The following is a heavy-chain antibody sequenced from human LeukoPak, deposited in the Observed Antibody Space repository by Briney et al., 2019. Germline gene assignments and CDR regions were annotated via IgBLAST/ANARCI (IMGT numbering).Heavy chain of an antibody. CDR1: GGSISSSSYY. V-gene: IGHV4-39*01. D-gene: IGHD2-8*01. CDR2: IYYSGST. J-gene: IGHJ4*02. CDR3: ARHKNGPPDY. Sequence: SETLSLTCTVSGGSISSSSYYWGWIRQPPGKGLEWIGSIYYSGSTYYNPSLKSRVTISVDTSKNQFSLKLSSVTAADTAVYYCARHKNGPPDYWGQGTLVTVSS.